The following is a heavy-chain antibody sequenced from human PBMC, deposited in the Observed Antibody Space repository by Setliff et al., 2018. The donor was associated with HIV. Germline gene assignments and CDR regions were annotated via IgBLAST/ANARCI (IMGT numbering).Heavy chain of an antibody. CDR1: GGSFSDYY. V-gene: IGHV4-34*01. D-gene: IGHD3-10*01. CDR3: ARHGPELLWFGGSWFDP. Sequence: PSETLSLTCAVYGGSFSDYYWSWVRQPPGKGLEWVGEINHSGSTYYNPSLKSRVTISVDTSKNQFSLKLSSVTAADTAVYYCARHGPELLWFGGSWFDPWGQGTLVTVSS. J-gene: IGHJ5*02. CDR2: INHSGST.